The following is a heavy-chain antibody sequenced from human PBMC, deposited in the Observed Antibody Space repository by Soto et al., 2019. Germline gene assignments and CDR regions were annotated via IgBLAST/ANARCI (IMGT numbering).Heavy chain of an antibody. D-gene: IGHD3-10*01. CDR3: AKDFYFRTPSYYFDY. CDR1: GFTFSSYG. V-gene: IGHV3-30*18. CDR2: ISYDGSNK. J-gene: IGHJ4*02. Sequence: GGSLRLSCAASGFTFSSYGMHWVRQAPGKGLEWVAVISYDGSNKYYADSVKGRFTISRDNSKNTLYLQMNSLRAEDTAVYYCAKDFYFRTPSYYFDYWGQGTLVTVSS.